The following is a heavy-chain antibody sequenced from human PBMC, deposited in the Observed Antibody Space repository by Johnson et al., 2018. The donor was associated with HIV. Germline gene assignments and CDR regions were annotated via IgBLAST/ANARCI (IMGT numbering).Heavy chain of an antibody. Sequence: QMLLVESGGGVQRPGRSLRLSCAASGFTFSSYAMHWVRQAPGKGLEWVAVISYDGSNKYYADSVKGRFTISRDNSKNTLYLQMNSLRAEDTAVYYCAKGMGLSIGELSDAFHFWGLGTVVTVSS. CDR3: AKGMGLSIGELSDAFHF. V-gene: IGHV3-30-3*01. D-gene: IGHD3-10*01. CDR2: ISYDGSNK. J-gene: IGHJ3*01. CDR1: GFTFSSYA.